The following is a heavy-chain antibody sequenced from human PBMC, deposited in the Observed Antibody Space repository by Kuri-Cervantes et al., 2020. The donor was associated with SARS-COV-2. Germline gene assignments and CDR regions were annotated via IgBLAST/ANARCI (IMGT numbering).Heavy chain of an antibody. D-gene: IGHD5-18*01. Sequence: ASVKVSCKASGYSFTGYYMHWVRQAPGQGLEWMGWINPNSGGTNYAQKFQGRVTATRDTSISTAYMELSRLRSDDTAVYYCARAAMAVYYFDYWGQGTLVTVSS. CDR2: INPNSGGT. J-gene: IGHJ4*02. CDR1: GYSFTGYY. V-gene: IGHV1-2*02. CDR3: ARAAMAVYYFDY.